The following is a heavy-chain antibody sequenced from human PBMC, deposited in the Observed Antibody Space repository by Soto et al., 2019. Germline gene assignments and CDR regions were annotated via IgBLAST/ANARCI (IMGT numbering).Heavy chain of an antibody. CDR2: FHSGGKT. Sequence: EVQLVESGGGLIQPGGSLRLSCAASGLIVKNNYMSWVRQAPGKGLEWVAVFHSGGKTQYADSLEGQFIISGDDSKNTIYLHMNNLRPEDTAVYYCARMGSSRMHYYGMDVWGQGTAVTVSS. CDR3: ARMGSSRMHYYGMDV. V-gene: IGHV3-53*01. CDR1: GLIVKNNY. J-gene: IGHJ6*02. D-gene: IGHD6-13*01.